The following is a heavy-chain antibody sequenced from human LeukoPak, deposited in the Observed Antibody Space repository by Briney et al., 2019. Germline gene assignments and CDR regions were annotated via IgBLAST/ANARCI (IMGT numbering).Heavy chain of an antibody. CDR3: AKESGDSTGYYYNYYYYYMDV. J-gene: IGHJ6*03. CDR1: GFTFSNYA. V-gene: IGHV3-23*01. CDR2: ISGSGGST. Sequence: PAGGSLRLSCAASGFTFSNYAMSWVRQAPGKGLEWVSGISGSGGSTYYADSVKGRFTISRDNSKNTLYLQMNSLRVEVTAVYYCAKESGDSTGYYYNYYYYYMDVWGKGTTVTVSS. D-gene: IGHD3-22*01.